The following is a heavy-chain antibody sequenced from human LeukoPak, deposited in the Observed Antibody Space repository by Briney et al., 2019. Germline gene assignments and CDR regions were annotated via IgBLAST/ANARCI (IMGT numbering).Heavy chain of an antibody. D-gene: IGHD3-16*01. CDR1: RFTFTKYG. CDR2: IWFDGSHQ. Sequence: PRRSLRLSCAASRFTFTKYGMHCVRQAPRKGREWVTVIWFDGSHQQHAHPVRGRFTFSRDNSKHTLYLQMHSLSAEHRAVYFCAREKVENGRQPFPDLGGGGPRVSLLW. J-gene: IGHJ2*01. V-gene: IGHV3-33*01. CDR3: AREKVENGRQPFPDLGGGGPRVSLL.